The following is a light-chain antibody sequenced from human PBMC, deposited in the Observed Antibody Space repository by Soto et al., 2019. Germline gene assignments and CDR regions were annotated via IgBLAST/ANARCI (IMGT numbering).Light chain of an antibody. CDR1: SSDVGGYNY. CDR3: CSYAGSPRYV. Sequence: QSALTQPRSVSGSPGQSVTISCTGTSSDVGGYNYVSWYQQHPGKAPKVMIYDVSERPSGVPDRFSGSKSGNTASLTISGLHAEQEADYYCCSYAGSPRYVLGTGTKLTVL. J-gene: IGLJ1*01. CDR2: DVS. V-gene: IGLV2-11*01.